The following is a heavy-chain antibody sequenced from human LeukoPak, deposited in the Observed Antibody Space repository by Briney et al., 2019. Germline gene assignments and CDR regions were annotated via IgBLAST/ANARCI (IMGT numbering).Heavy chain of an antibody. Sequence: GGSLRLSCAASGFSFSSYGMHWVRQAPGKGLEWVAVIWYDGSNKYYADSVKGRFTISRDNSKNTLYLQMNSLRAEDTAVYYCARDLVRGVITPYFDYWGQGTLVTVSS. CDR2: IWYDGSNK. J-gene: IGHJ4*02. D-gene: IGHD3-10*01. CDR1: GFSFSSYG. V-gene: IGHV3-33*08. CDR3: ARDLVRGVITPYFDY.